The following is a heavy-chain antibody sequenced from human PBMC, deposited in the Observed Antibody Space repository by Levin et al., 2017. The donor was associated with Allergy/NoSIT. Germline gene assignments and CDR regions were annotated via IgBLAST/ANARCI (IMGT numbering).Heavy chain of an antibody. CDR1: GFTFSSYW. CDR3: AKGGSVHFDY. J-gene: IGHJ4*02. CDR2: INSDGSST. Sequence: LSLPCAASGFTFSSYWMHWVRQAPGKGLVWVSRINSDGSSTNYADSVKGRFTISRDNAKNTLYLQMNSLRDEDTAVYYCAKGGSVHFDYWGQGTLVTVSS. V-gene: IGHV3-74*01. D-gene: IGHD1-26*01.